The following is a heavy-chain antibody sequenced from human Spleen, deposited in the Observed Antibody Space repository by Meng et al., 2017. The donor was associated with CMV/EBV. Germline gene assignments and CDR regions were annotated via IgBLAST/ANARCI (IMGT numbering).Heavy chain of an antibody. D-gene: IGHD1-14*01. CDR1: GFSFSDFA. CDR3: ARYPTTGRYYYYNGLDV. Sequence: GGSLRLSCAASGFSFSDFAMNWVRQAPGKGLEWVSSISDSTPTHYSGSVKGRFTISRDSSTNTLYLQMTGLRVEDTALYYCARYPTTGRYYYYNGLDVWGQGTTVTVSS. CDR2: ISDSTPT. V-gene: IGHV3-69-1*02. J-gene: IGHJ6*02.